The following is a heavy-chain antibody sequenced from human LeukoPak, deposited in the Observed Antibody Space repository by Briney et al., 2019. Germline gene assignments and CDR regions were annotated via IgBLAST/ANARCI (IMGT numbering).Heavy chain of an antibody. CDR1: GFTFSSYW. V-gene: IGHV3-7*01. J-gene: IGHJ4*02. D-gene: IGHD4-17*01. CDR2: IKQDGSEK. CDR3: AIPHATSNGDYWYSVYFDY. Sequence: SGGSLGLSCAASGFTFSSYWMSWVRQAPGKGLEWVANIKQDGSEKYYVDSVKGRFTISRDNAKNSLYLQMNSLRAEDTAVYYCAIPHATSNGDYWYSVYFDYWGQGPLVTVSS.